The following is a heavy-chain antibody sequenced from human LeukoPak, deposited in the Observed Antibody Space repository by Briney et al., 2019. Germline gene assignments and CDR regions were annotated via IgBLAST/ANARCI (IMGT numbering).Heavy chain of an antibody. J-gene: IGHJ3*02. V-gene: IGHV3-15*01. D-gene: IGHD4-17*01. CDR2: IKSKTHGGTT. Sequence: GGSLRLSCEPSGFTFSNAWMSWVRQAPGKGLEWVGRIKSKTHGGTTDYAAPVKGRFTISRDDSINTLYLQMNSLRAEDTAVYYCARETTVTTYDAFDIWGQGTMVTVSS. CDR1: GFTFSNAW. CDR3: ARETTVTTYDAFDI.